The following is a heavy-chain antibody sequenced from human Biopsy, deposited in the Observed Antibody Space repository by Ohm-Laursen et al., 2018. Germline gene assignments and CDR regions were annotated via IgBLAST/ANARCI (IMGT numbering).Heavy chain of an antibody. V-gene: IGHV3-11*01. J-gene: IGHJ5*01. CDR1: GFTFSDYY. CDR2: ISNSGNTI. Sequence: SLRLSCAASGFTFSDYYMTWIRQAPGKGLEWLSYISNSGNTIYYADSVKGRFTISRDNAKKSVFLQMNSLRADDTAVYYCATELLPPGVGGPWLESWGQGISVTVSS. D-gene: IGHD3-10*01. CDR3: ATELLPPGVGGPWLES.